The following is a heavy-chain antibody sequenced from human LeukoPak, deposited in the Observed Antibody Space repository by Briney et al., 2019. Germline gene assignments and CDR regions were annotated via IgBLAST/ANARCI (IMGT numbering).Heavy chain of an antibody. Sequence: GGSLRLSCAASGFTFSSYWMHWVRQAPGKGLVWVSRINSDGSSTSYADSVKGRFTISRDNPKNTLYLQMNSLRAEDTAVYYCAKALNVAMVRGVITRDFDYWGQGTLVTVSS. J-gene: IGHJ4*02. CDR1: GFTFSSYW. CDR2: INSDGSST. CDR3: AKALNVAMVRGVITRDFDY. D-gene: IGHD3-10*01. V-gene: IGHV3-74*01.